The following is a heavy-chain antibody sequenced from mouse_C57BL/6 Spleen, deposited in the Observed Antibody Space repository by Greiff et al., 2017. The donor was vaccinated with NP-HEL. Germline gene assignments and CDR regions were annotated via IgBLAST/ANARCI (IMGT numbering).Heavy chain of an antibody. V-gene: IGHV1-82*01. J-gene: IGHJ2*01. CDR2: FYPGDGDT. CDR3: ARLYCGNYGYFDY. Sequence: QVQLKESGPELVKPGASVKISCKASGYAFSSSWMNWVKQRPGKGLEWIGRFYPGDGDTNYNGKFKGKATLTADKSSSTAYMQLSSLTSEDSAVYFCARLYCGNYGYFDYWGQGTTLTVSS. CDR1: GYAFSSSW. D-gene: IGHD2-1*01.